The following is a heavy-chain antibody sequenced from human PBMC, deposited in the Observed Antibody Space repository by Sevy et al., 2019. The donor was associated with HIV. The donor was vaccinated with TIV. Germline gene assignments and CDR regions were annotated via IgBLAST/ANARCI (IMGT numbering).Heavy chain of an antibody. CDR1: GGTFSSYA. CDR3: ARSSSSSHYYYGVDV. D-gene: IGHD6-6*01. Sequence: ASVKVSCKASGGTFSSYAISWVRQAPGQGLEWMGGIIPIFGTANYALKFQGRVTITADESTSTAYMELSSLRSEDTAVYYCARSSSSSHYYYGVDVWGQGTTVTVSS. CDR2: IIPIFGTA. V-gene: IGHV1-69*13. J-gene: IGHJ6*02.